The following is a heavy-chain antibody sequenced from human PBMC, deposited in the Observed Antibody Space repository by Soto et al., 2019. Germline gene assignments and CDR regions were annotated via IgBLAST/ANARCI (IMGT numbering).Heavy chain of an antibody. Sequence: GGSLRLSCAASGFTFSYYWMSWVRQAPGKGLEWVANIKQDGSEKYYVGSVKGRFTISRDNAKNSLYLQMNSLRAEDTAVYFCARVGTTVSSFDYWGQGTLVTVSS. D-gene: IGHD4-17*01. CDR1: GFTFSYYW. V-gene: IGHV3-7*01. CDR2: IKQDGSEK. CDR3: ARVGTTVSSFDY. J-gene: IGHJ4*02.